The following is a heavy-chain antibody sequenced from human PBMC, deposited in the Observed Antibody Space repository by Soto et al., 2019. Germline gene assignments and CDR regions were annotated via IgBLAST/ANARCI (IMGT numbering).Heavy chain of an antibody. CDR1: GFTFSSYS. D-gene: IGHD3-9*01. Sequence: EVQLVESGGGLVKPGGSLRLSCAASGFTFSSYSMNWVRQAPGKGLEWVSSISSSSSYINYADSVKGRFTISRDNAKNSLYLQMHSLRAEDTAVYYCARELTYYDILPGYTDYFDYWGQGTLVTVSS. CDR3: ARELTYYDILPGYTDYFDY. V-gene: IGHV3-21*01. J-gene: IGHJ4*02. CDR2: ISSSSSYI.